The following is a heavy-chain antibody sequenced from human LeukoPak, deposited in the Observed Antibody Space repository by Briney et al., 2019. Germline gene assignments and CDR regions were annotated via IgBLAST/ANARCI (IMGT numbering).Heavy chain of an antibody. Sequence: PGGSLRLSCAASGFTFSSYAMSWVRQAPGKGLEWVSAISGSGGSTYCADSVKGRFTISRDNSKNTLYLQMNSLRAEDTAVYYCAKEAMIVVVITLDAFDIWGQGTMVTVSS. D-gene: IGHD3-22*01. CDR3: AKEAMIVVVITLDAFDI. CDR1: GFTFSSYA. CDR2: ISGSGGST. V-gene: IGHV3-23*01. J-gene: IGHJ3*02.